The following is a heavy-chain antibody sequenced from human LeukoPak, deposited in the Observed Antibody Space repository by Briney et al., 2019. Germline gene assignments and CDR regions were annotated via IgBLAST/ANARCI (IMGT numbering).Heavy chain of an antibody. CDR1: GLTFSGYG. CDR3: AKNPTPYSGYDFRVSYFDY. Sequence: GGSLRLSCAVSGLTFSGYGMHWVRQAPGKGLEWVAFIRYDGSNKYYADSVKGRFTISRDNSKNTLYLQMNSLRAEDSAVYYCAKNPTPYSGYDFRVSYFDYWGQGTLVTVSS. J-gene: IGHJ4*02. CDR2: IRYDGSNK. D-gene: IGHD5-12*01. V-gene: IGHV3-30*02.